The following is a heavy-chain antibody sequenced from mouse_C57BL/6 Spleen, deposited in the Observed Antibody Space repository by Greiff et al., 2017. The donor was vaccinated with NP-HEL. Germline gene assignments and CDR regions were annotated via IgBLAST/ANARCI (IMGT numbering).Heavy chain of an antibody. V-gene: IGHV1-64*01. Sequence: QVQLQQSGAELVKPGASVKLSCKASGYTFTSYWMHWVKQRPGQGLEWIGMIHPNSGSTNYNEKFKSKATLTVDKSSSTAYMQLSSLTSEDSAVYDGARGLGLAWFAYWGQGTLVTVSA. CDR2: IHPNSGST. D-gene: IGHD3-3*01. J-gene: IGHJ3*01. CDR3: ARGLGLAWFAY. CDR1: GYTFTSYW.